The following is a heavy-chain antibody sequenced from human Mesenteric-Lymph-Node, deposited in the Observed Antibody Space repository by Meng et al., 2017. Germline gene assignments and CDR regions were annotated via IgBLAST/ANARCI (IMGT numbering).Heavy chain of an antibody. J-gene: IGHJ4*02. Sequence: VQLGVAGDELENPVTAAKNPCRSSVGTFRIYGISRARQAPGQWLEWMRGIIPIFGTAHYAQNCQGRVTITADESTSTAYMELSSLSSEDTAVYYCARGIAAAIDYWGQGSLVTVSS. V-gene: IGHV1-69*01. D-gene: IGHD6-25*01. CDR1: VGTFRIYG. CDR2: IIPIFGTA. CDR3: ARGIAAAIDY.